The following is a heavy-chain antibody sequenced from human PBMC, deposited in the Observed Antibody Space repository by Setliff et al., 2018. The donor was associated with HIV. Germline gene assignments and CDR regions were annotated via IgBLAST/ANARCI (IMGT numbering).Heavy chain of an antibody. V-gene: IGHV3-21*01. D-gene: IGHD3-3*01. CDR1: GFTFSSAW. CDR3: ARDYLYYNLYNGSPVYGMGV. Sequence: LRLSCAASGFTFSSAWMGWVRQAPGRGLEWVSSISIGSGGAIDYADSVQGRFTISRDNSKNSLYLQMNSLRVEDTAVYYCARDYLYYNLYNGSPVYGMGVWGQGTTVTVSS. CDR2: ISIGSGGAI. J-gene: IGHJ6*02.